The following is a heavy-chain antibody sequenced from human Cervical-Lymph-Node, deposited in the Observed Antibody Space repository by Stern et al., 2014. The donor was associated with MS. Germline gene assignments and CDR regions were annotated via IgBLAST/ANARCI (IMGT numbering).Heavy chain of an antibody. V-gene: IGHV4-4*07. CDR2: INTFGST. CDR3: ARGVLGFGEFPYGMDV. Sequence: QVQLQESGPGKVKPSETLSLTCSVSGGSISSYYCSWVRQPAGKGLEWIGRINTFGSTQFNPSLRSRLTMSVDTSKTQFSLKLKSVTAADTAVYYCARGVLGFGEFPYGMDVWGQGTTVTVSS. D-gene: IGHD3-10*01. J-gene: IGHJ6*02. CDR1: GGSISSYY.